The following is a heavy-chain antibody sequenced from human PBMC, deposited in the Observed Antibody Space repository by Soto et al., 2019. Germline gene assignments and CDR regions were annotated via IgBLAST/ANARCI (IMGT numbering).Heavy chain of an antibody. J-gene: IGHJ5*02. D-gene: IGHD3-10*01. Sequence: QLQLQESGPGLVKPSETLSLTCTVSGGSISSSSYYWGWIRQPPGKGLEWIGSIYYSGSTYYNPSLKSRVTISVDTSKNQFSLKLSSVTAADTAVYYCARQRGYYGSGSYSGWFDPWGQGTLVTVSS. CDR1: GGSISSSSYY. CDR2: IYYSGST. CDR3: ARQRGYYGSGSYSGWFDP. V-gene: IGHV4-39*01.